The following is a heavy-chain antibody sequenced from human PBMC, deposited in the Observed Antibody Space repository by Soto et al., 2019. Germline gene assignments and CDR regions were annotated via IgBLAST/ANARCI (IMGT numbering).Heavy chain of an antibody. D-gene: IGHD2-2*01. CDR2: ISGSGGST. Sequence: EVQLLESGGGLVQPGGSLRLSCAASGFTFSSYAMSWVRQAPGKGLEWVSAISGSGGSTYYADSVKGRFTISRDNSKNTLYLQMNSLRAEDTAVYYCAKALVVPAAMPDFYYYYYMDVWGKGTTVTVSS. CDR1: GFTFSSYA. V-gene: IGHV3-23*01. J-gene: IGHJ6*03. CDR3: AKALVVPAAMPDFYYYYYMDV.